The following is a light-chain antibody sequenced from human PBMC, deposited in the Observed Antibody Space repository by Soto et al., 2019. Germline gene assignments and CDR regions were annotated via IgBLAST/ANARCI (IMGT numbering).Light chain of an antibody. CDR1: SSNVGSYKL. CDR2: EVN. V-gene: IGLV2-23*02. J-gene: IGLJ1*01. Sequence: QSALTQPASVSGSPGQSITISCTGTSSNVGSYKLVSWYQQHPGKAPKLMIFEVNKRPSGVSNRFSGSKSGNTASLTISGLKVEDEADDYCCSSGGSPTYVFGTGTKVTGL. CDR3: CSSGGSPTYV.